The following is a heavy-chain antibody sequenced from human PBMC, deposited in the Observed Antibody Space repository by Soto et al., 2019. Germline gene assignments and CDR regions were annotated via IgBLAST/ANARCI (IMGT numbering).Heavy chain of an antibody. V-gene: IGHV3-53*02. CDR2: IYSGGST. CDR1: GFIVSGNY. D-gene: IGHD3-10*01. Sequence: EVRLVETRGDLIQPGGSLRLSCAASGFIVSGNYMSWVRQAPGKGLEWVSVIYSGGSTYYADSVKGRFTISRDNSKNTLYLQMNSLRADDTAVYYCARDGGLAEDGMDVWGQGTTVTVSS. J-gene: IGHJ6*02. CDR3: ARDGGLAEDGMDV.